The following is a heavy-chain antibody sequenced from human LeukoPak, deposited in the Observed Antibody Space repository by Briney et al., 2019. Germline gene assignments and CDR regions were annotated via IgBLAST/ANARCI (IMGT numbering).Heavy chain of an antibody. D-gene: IGHD3-3*01. Sequence: GGSLRLSCAASGFTFSSYSMNWVRQAPGKGLEWVSYISSSSSTIYYADSVKGRFTISRDNSKNTLYLQMNSLRAEDTAVYYCAKDRGDFWSGSNFDYWGQGTLVTVSS. V-gene: IGHV3-48*01. CDR1: GFTFSSYS. CDR2: ISSSSSTI. J-gene: IGHJ4*02. CDR3: AKDRGDFWSGSNFDY.